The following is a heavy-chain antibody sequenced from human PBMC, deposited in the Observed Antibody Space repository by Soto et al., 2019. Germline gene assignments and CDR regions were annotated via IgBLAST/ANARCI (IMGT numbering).Heavy chain of an antibody. J-gene: IGHJ4*02. D-gene: IGHD5-12*01. CDR1: GGSISSSSYY. CDR3: ARVPGEMATIDY. CDR2: IYYSGST. Sequence: QLQLQESGPGLVKPSETLSLTCTVSGGSISSSSYYWGWIRQPPGKGLEWIGSIYYSGSTYYNPSLKSRVTISVETSKNQSSLKLSSVTAADPAVYYCARVPGEMATIDYWGQGTLVTVSS. V-gene: IGHV4-39*01.